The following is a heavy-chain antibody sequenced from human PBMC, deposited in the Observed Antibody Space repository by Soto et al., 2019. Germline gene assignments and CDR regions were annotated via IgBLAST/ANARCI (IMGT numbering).Heavy chain of an antibody. J-gene: IGHJ4*02. CDR1: GFSLTTDRVG. V-gene: IGHV2-5*02. CDR3: AHAYVGRSLY. D-gene: IGHD3-10*02. CDR2: IYWDDSK. Sequence: QITLKESGPTLVKPTQTLTLTCTFSGFSLTTDRVGVGWIRQPPGEALEWLAVIYWDDSKTYRPSLESRLTITKDTTQNQVALTMTNMDTLDTATYYCAHAYVGRSLYWGQGTLVTVSS.